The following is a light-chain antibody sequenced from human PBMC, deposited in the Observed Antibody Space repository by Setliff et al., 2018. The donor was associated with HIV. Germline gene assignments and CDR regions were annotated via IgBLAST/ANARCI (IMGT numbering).Light chain of an antibody. J-gene: IGLJ1*01. CDR2: EVS. V-gene: IGLV2-14*01. CDR3: CSYRSTSTLCV. CDR1: SSDVGAYNY. Sequence: QSVLTQPASVSGSPGQSISISCTGTSSDVGAYNYVSWYQQHPGKAPKLMVSEVSNRPSGVSNRFSGPKSGNMASLTISGLQAEDDADYYCCSYRSTSTLCVFGTGTKVTVL.